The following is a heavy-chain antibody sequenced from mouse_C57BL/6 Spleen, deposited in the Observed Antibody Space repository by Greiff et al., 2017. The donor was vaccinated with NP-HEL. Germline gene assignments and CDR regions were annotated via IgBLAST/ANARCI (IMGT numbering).Heavy chain of an antibody. V-gene: IGHV1-69*01. CDR1: GYTFTSYW. CDR2: IDPSDSYT. J-gene: IGHJ2*01. D-gene: IGHD3-2*02. CDR3: ARTAQATSLYYFDC. Sequence: QVQLQQPGAELVMPGASVKLSCKASGYTFTSYWMHWVKQRPGQGLEWIGEIDPSDSYTNYNQKFKGKSTLTVDKSSSTAYMQLSSLTSEDSAVYYCARTAQATSLYYFDCWGKGTTLTVSS.